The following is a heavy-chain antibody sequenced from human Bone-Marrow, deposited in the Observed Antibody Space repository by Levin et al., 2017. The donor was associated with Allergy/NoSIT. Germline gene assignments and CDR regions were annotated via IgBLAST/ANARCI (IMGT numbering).Heavy chain of an antibody. CDR1: GFTFSGSA. J-gene: IGHJ4*02. Sequence: GGSLRLSCAASGFTFSGSAMHWVRQASGKGLEWVGRIRSKANSYATAYAASVKGRFTISRDDSKNTAYLQMNSLKTEDTAVYYCTRHNISGYWDIFDYWGQGTLVTVSS. D-gene: IGHD1/OR15-1a*01. V-gene: IGHV3-73*01. CDR3: TRHNISGYWDIFDY. CDR2: IRSKANSYAT.